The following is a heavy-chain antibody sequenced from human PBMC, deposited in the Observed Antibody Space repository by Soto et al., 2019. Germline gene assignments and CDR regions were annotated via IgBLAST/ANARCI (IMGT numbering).Heavy chain of an antibody. CDR3: ARDVDNSGYYYYGMDG. J-gene: IGHJ6*02. Sequence: QVQLVQSGAEVKKPGASVKVSGKASGYTFTTYGISWVRQAPGQGLEWMGWISGYNGYTNYAQKLQGRVTMTTDTSTSTAYMELRSLRSDDTAVYYCARDVDNSGYYYYGMDGWGQGTTVTVSS. CDR1: GYTFTTYG. CDR2: ISGYNGYT. V-gene: IGHV1-18*01. D-gene: IGHD7-27*01.